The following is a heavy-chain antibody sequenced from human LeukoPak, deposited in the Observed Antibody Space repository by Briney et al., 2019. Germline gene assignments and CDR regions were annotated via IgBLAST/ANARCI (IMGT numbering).Heavy chain of an antibody. V-gene: IGHV3-7*01. D-gene: IGHD1-26*01. CDR1: GFTFSSYS. CDR2: IKQDGSEK. Sequence: GGSLRLSCAASGFTFSSYSMNWVRQAPGKGLEWVANIKQDGSEKYYVDSVKGRFTISRDNAKNSLYLQMNSLRAEDTAVYYCARELGGGSYGRVDYWGQGTLVTVSS. J-gene: IGHJ4*02. CDR3: ARELGGGSYGRVDY.